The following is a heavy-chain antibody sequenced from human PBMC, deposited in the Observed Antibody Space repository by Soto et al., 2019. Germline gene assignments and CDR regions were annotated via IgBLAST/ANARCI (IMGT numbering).Heavy chain of an antibody. J-gene: IGHJ1*01. CDR3: ARGAPVIIQH. V-gene: IGHV4-30-2*01. CDR2: IYHSGST. CDR1: GGSISSGGYS. Sequence: QLQLQESGSGLVKPSQTLSLTCAVSGGSISSGGYSWSWLRQPPGQGLEWIGYIYHSGSTYYNPSLKSRFTISVDRSQNQFCLKLSSVTAADTGVYYCARGAPVIIQHWGQGTLVTVSS.